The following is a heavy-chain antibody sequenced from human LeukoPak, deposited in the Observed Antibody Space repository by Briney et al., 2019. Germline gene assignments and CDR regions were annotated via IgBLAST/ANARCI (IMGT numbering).Heavy chain of an antibody. CDR3: ARGLRLYSGYDFLRY. CDR2: ISHSGNT. CDR1: GGSISNTNW. Sequence: PSGTLSLTCAVSGGSISNTNWGSWVRQPPGKGLEWIGEISHSGNTNYNASLKSRVTISGDTSKNQFSLKLSSVTAADTAVYYCARGLRLYSGYDFLRYWGQGTLVTVSS. J-gene: IGHJ4*02. V-gene: IGHV4-4*02. D-gene: IGHD5-12*01.